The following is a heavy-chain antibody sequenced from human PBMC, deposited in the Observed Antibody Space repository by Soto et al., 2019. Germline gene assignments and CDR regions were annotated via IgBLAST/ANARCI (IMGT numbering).Heavy chain of an antibody. V-gene: IGHV4-34*01. CDR2: INHSGST. CDR3: ARHRARAAAGRRLYFDY. J-gene: IGHJ4*02. CDR1: GGSFSGYY. Sequence: SETLSLTCAVYGGSFSGYYWSWIRQPPGKGLEWIGEINHSGSTNYNPSLKSRVTISVDTSKNQFSLKLSSVTAADTAVYYCARHRARAAAGRRLYFDYWGQGTLVTVSS. D-gene: IGHD6-13*01.